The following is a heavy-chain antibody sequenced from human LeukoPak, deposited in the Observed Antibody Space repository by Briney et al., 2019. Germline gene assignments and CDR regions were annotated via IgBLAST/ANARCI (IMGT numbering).Heavy chain of an antibody. CDR2: ISSSSSTI. V-gene: IGHV3-48*04. Sequence: PGGSLRLSCTASGFTFGDYAMTWVRQAPGKGLEWVSYISSSSSTIYYADSVKGRFTISRDNAKNSLYLQMNSLRAEDTALYYCAKDIGRLSLVATRGIGYWGQGTLVTVSS. J-gene: IGHJ4*02. CDR3: AKDIGRLSLVATRGIGY. CDR1: GFTFGDYA. D-gene: IGHD5-12*01.